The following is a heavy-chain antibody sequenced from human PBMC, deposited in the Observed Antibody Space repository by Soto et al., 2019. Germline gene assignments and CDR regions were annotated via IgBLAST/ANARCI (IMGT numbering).Heavy chain of an antibody. CDR1: GGSISSYY. J-gene: IGHJ4*02. D-gene: IGHD3-3*01. CDR2: IYYRGTT. CDR3: ASSRRYYDFWGGYYPIVDY. V-gene: IGHV4-59*12. Sequence: SETLSLTCTVSGGSISSYYWSWIRQPPGKGLEWIGYIYYRGTTNYNPSLKSRVTISVDTSKNQFSLKLSSVTAADTAVYYCASSRRYYDFWGGYYPIVDYWGQGTLVTSPQ.